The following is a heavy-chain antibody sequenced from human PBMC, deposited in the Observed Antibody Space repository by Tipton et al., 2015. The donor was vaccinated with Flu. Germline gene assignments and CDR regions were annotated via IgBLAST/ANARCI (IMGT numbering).Heavy chain of an antibody. CDR3: ARDRWEYASGFDP. J-gene: IGHJ5*02. CDR2: ISHTGTT. D-gene: IGHD6-19*01. Sequence: LSLTCAVSGYSISSGYYWGWIRQPPGKGLELIGSISHTGTTNYNPSLRSRVTISVDTSKNQFSLRLTSVTAADTAVYYCARDRWEYASGFDPWGQGTPVTVSP. V-gene: IGHV4-38-2*02. CDR1: GYSISSGYY.